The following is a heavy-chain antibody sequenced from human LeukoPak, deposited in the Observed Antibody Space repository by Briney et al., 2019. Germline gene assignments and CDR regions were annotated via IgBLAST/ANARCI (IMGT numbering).Heavy chain of an antibody. J-gene: IGHJ6*03. D-gene: IGHD3-22*01. V-gene: IGHV4-34*01. CDR2: INHSGST. CDR1: GGSISSYY. CDR3: ARHGYYDSSGFSQDYYYYYMDV. Sequence: SETLSLTCTVSGGSISSYYWSWIRQPPGKGLEWIGEINHSGSTNYNPSLKSRVTISVDTSKNQFSLKLSSVTAADTAVYYCARHGYYDSSGFSQDYYYYYMDVWGKGTTVTISS.